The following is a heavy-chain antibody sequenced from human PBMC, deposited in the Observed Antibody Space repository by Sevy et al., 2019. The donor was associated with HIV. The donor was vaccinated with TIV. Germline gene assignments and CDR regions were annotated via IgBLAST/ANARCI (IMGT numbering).Heavy chain of an antibody. CDR3: ATGPPDGSYDYFDY. Sequence: GGSLRLSCAASGFTFSRYTMNWVRQAPGKGLEWVSSISGSSNYIYYAESLKGRFIVSRDKAKNTLFLQMNSLRADDTAVYYCATGPPDGSYDYFDYWGQGTLVTVSS. J-gene: IGHJ4*02. CDR2: ISGSSNYI. D-gene: IGHD1-26*01. V-gene: IGHV3-21*06. CDR1: GFTFSRYT.